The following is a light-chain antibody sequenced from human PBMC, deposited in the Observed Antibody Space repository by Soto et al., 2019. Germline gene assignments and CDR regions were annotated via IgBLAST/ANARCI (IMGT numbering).Light chain of an antibody. CDR2: EAS. CDR1: QSVRIS. V-gene: IGKV3-15*01. J-gene: IGKJ1*01. CDR3: QQYSNWPRT. Sequence: EIVMTQSPASLSVSPGERAYLSCRASQSVRISLAWYQQKPGQAPRLLIYEASTRATGFPARVSGSGSGTEVTLTISSLQSEEAAVYDCQQYSNWPRTFGQGTKVDIK.